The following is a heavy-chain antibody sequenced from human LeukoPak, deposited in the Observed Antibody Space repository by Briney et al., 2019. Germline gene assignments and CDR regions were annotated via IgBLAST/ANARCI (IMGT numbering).Heavy chain of an antibody. CDR3: AQAIFHYYGMDV. V-gene: IGHV3-30*03. CDR2: ISYDGSNK. CDR1: GFTFSSCG. J-gene: IGHJ6*02. D-gene: IGHD3-9*01. Sequence: GGSLRLSCAASGFTFSSCGMHWVRQAPGKGLEWVAVISYDGSNKYYADSMKGRFTISRDNSKNTLYLQMNSLRAEDTAVYCCAQAIFHYYGMDVWGQGTTVTVSS.